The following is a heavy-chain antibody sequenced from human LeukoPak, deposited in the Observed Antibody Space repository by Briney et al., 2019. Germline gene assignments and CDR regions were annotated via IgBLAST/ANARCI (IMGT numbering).Heavy chain of an antibody. Sequence: GGSLRLSCAASGFTFSSYSMNWVRQAPGKGLEWVSSISSSSSYIYYADSVKGRFTISRDNAKNSLYLQMNSLRAEDTAVYYCTTESVLRYFDWLSRVPYCYFDYWGQGTLVTVSS. V-gene: IGHV3-21*01. J-gene: IGHJ4*02. CDR2: ISSSSSYI. CDR3: TTESVLRYFDWLSRVPYCYFDY. D-gene: IGHD3-9*01. CDR1: GFTFSSYS.